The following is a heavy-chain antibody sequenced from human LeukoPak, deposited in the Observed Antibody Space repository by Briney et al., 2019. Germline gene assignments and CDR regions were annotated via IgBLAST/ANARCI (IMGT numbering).Heavy chain of an antibody. Sequence: ASVKVSCKASGYTFTSYGISWVRQAPGQGLEWMGWISAYNGNTNYAQKLQGRVTMTTDTSTSTAYMELRSLRSDDKAVYYCARDPEGYDSFDPWGQGTLVTVSS. V-gene: IGHV1-18*01. CDR3: ARDPEGYDSFDP. J-gene: IGHJ5*02. CDR1: GYTFTSYG. CDR2: ISAYNGNT. D-gene: IGHD3-3*01.